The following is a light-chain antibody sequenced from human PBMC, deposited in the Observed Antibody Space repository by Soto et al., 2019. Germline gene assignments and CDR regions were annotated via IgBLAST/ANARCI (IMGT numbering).Light chain of an antibody. CDR2: AAS. Sequence: DIQMTQSPSTLSGSVGDRVTITCRASQTISSWLAWYQQKPGKAPKLPIYAASSLQSGVPSRFSGSGSGTDFTLTISSLQPEDFATYYCQQSYSTPRTFGQGTQVDIK. J-gene: IGKJ1*01. CDR1: QTISSW. V-gene: IGKV1-39*01. CDR3: QQSYSTPRT.